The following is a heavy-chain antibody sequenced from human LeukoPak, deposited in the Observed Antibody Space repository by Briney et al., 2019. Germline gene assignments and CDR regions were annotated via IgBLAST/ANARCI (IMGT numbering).Heavy chain of an antibody. CDR1: GYSFTSYW. V-gene: IGHV5-51*01. CDR2: IYPGDSDT. Sequence: GESLKISCKGSGYSFTSYWIGWVRQMPGKGLEWMGIIYPGDSDTRYSPSFQGQVTISADKSISTAYLQWSSLKASDIAMYYCARLPYYYDSSGFHGIDYWGQGTLVTVSS. CDR3: ARLPYYYDSSGFHGIDY. D-gene: IGHD3-22*01. J-gene: IGHJ4*02.